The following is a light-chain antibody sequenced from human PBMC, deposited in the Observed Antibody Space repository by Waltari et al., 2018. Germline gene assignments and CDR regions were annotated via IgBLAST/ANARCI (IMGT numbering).Light chain of an antibody. J-gene: IGKJ1*01. CDR2: AAS. CDR1: QSISSY. CDR3: QQSYISPLA. V-gene: IGKV1-39*01. Sequence: DIKMTQYTSYLYANVGHRVTNTCRSTQSISSYLNWYQQKPGKTPKLLIYAASSLQSGVPLRFSGSGSGTDFTLTISSLQPEDSATYYCQQSYISPLAFGQGTRVEIK.